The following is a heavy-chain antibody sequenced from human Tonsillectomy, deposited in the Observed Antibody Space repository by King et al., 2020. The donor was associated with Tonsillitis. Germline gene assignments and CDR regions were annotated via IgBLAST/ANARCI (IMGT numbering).Heavy chain of an antibody. CDR3: AKDMGVGATGDAFDI. D-gene: IGHD1-26*01. Sequence: VQLVESGGGLVQPGRSLRLSCAASGFTFDDYAMHWVRQAPGKGLEWVSGISWNSGSIDYADSVKGRFTISRDNAKNSLYLQMNSLRAEETALYYCAKDMGVGATGDAFDIWGQGTMVTVSS. J-gene: IGHJ3*02. V-gene: IGHV3-9*01. CDR1: GFTFDDYA. CDR2: ISWNSGSI.